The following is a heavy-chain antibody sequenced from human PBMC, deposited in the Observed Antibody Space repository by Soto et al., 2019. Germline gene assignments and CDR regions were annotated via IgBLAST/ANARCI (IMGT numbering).Heavy chain of an antibody. D-gene: IGHD3-3*01. CDR2: ISAYNGNT. V-gene: IGHV1-18*01. CDR1: GYTFTSYG. CDR3: ARDQAITIFGVVSPAPMDV. J-gene: IGHJ6*03. Sequence: ASVKVSCKASGYTFTSYGISWVRQAPGQGLEWMGWISAYNGNTNCAQKLQGRVTMTTDTSTSTAYMELRSLRSDDTAVYYCARDQAITIFGVVSPAPMDVWGKGTTVTVSS.